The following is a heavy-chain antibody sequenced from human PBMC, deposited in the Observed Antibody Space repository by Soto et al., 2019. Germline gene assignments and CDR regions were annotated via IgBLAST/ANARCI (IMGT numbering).Heavy chain of an antibody. CDR3: ALVTVTRIRGEPPAH. V-gene: IGHV3-23*01. Sequence: EVQLLESGGGLVQPGGSLRLSCTASEIIFSAFAMSWVRQAPGKGLEWVSGITGSGGSTNYADSVKGRFTISRDNSKDTLYLQMNSLRAEDTAIYYCALVTVTRIRGEPPAHWGQGTLVTVSA. CDR1: EIIFSAFA. D-gene: IGHD3-10*01. CDR2: ITGSGGST. J-gene: IGHJ4*02.